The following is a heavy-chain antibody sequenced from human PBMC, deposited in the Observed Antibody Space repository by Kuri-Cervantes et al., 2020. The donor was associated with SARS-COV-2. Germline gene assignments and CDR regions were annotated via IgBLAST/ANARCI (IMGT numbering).Heavy chain of an antibody. CDR3: ARDPRLADYFDY. J-gene: IGHJ4*02. Sequence: GGSLRLSCTTSGFSFSSYSMSWVRQAPERGLEWVSYISSSGSYIYYADSVKGRFTISRDNAKNSLYLQMNSLRAEDTAVYYCARDPRLADYFDYWGRGTLVTVSS. CDR1: GFSFSSYS. CDR2: ISSSGSYI. V-gene: IGHV3-21*01. D-gene: IGHD6-19*01.